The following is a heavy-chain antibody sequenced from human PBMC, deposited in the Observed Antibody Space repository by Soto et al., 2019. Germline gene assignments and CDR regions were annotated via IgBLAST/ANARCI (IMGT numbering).Heavy chain of an antibody. J-gene: IGHJ4*02. CDR3: AKGGYYYDTSGPTFEY. Sequence: VGSLRLSCAAFGFTFSSYAMSWVRQAPGKGLEWVSSISGSGGTSYYADSVNGRFTLSRGNSKNTLYLQMNSLRAEDTAVYYCAKGGYYYDTSGPTFEYWGQGTLVTVSS. V-gene: IGHV3-23*01. CDR1: GFTFSSYA. D-gene: IGHD3-22*01. CDR2: ISGSGGTS.